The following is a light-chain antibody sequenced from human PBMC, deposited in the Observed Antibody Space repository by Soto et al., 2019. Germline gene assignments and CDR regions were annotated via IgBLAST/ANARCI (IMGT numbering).Light chain of an antibody. V-gene: IGLV2-14*01. J-gene: IGLJ1*01. CDR3: NSHTSSGIRV. CDR2: EVT. CDR1: SSDFGGFNH. Sequence: QSALTQPASVSGSPGQSITISCTGTSSDFGGFNHVSWYQHHPGKAPKLIIYEVTYRPSGVSNRFSGSKSGYTASLTISGLQAEDEADYYCNSHTSSGIRVFGTGTKLTVL.